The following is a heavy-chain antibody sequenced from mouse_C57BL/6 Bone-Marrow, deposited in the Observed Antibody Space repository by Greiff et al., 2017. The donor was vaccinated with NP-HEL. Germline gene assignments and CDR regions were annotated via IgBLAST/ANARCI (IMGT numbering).Heavy chain of an antibody. J-gene: IGHJ4*01. V-gene: IGHV1-74*01. CDR1: GYTFTSYW. D-gene: IGHD1-1*01. CDR3: AIGEIVGSLYAMDY. Sequence: QVQLQQPGAELVKPGASVKVSCKASGYTFTSYWMHWVKQRPGQGLEWIGRIHPSDSDTNYNQKFKGKATLTVDKSSSTAYMQLSILTSEDSAVYYCAIGEIVGSLYAMDYWGQGTSVTVSS. CDR2: IHPSDSDT.